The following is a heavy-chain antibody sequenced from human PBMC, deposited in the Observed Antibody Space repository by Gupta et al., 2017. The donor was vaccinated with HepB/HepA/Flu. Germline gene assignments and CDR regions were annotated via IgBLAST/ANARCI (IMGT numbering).Heavy chain of an antibody. CDR1: GLTVSSNH. D-gene: IGHD5-18*01. J-gene: IGHJ4*02. CDR2: IYSGGST. Sequence: EVQLVESGGGLIQPGGSLRLSCAASGLTVSSNHMSWVRQAPGKGLEWVSIIYSGGSTYYVDSVKGRFTISRDNSKNTLYLQMNSLRAEDTAVYYCARGAIVDTAMVPLVYWGQGTLVTVSS. V-gene: IGHV3-53*01. CDR3: ARGAIVDTAMVPLVY.